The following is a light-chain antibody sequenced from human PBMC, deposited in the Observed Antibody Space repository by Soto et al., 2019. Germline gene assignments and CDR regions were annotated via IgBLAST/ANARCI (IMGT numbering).Light chain of an antibody. V-gene: IGKV1-5*01. CDR3: QQYNSYSVT. J-gene: IGKJ1*01. Sequence: DIRMTQSPSTLSAFVGDRVTITCRASQSISSWLAWYQQKPGKAPNLLIYDASSLESGVPSRFSGSGSGTEFTLTISSLQPDDFATYYCQQYNSYSVTFGQGTKVDIK. CDR2: DAS. CDR1: QSISSW.